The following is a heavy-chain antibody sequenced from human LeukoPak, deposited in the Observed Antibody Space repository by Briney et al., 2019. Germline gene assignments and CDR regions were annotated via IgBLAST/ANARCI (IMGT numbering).Heavy chain of an antibody. V-gene: IGHV1-69*13. J-gene: IGHJ3*02. Sequence: SVKVSCKASGGTFSSYAISWVRQAPGQGLEWMGGIIPIFGTANYAQKFQGRVTITADESTSTAYMELSSLRSEETAVYYCAAHSDGGSSWYEDVFDIWGQGTMVTVSS. CDR1: GGTFSSYA. CDR3: AAHSDGGSSWYEDVFDI. D-gene: IGHD6-13*01. CDR2: IIPIFGTA.